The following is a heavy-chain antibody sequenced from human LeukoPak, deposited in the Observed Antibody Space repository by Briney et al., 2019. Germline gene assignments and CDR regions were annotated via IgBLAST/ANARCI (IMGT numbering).Heavy chain of an antibody. Sequence: GGSLRLSCAASGFTFSSYAMHWVRQAPGKGLEWVAVISYDGSNKYYADSVKGRFTISRDNSKNTLYLQMNSLRAEDTAVYYCARESRDMATTIYYFDYWGQGTLVTVSS. CDR1: GFTFSSYA. CDR2: ISYDGSNK. V-gene: IGHV3-30-3*01. CDR3: ARESRDMATTIYYFDY. J-gene: IGHJ4*02. D-gene: IGHD5-24*01.